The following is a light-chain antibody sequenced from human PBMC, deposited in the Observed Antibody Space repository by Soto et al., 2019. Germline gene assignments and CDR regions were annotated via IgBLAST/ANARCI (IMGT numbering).Light chain of an antibody. V-gene: IGKV3-20*01. CDR3: QRYDASPT. CDR1: QTVPNNY. J-gene: IGKJ1*01. Sequence: EIVLTQSPGTLSLSVGERATLSCRSSQTVPNNYLVWYQQKPGQTPTVLIYGASNRAAGIPDRFSGSGSGTDFTLTISILDPEVFAVYYCQRYDASPTFGQGTRVE. CDR2: GAS.